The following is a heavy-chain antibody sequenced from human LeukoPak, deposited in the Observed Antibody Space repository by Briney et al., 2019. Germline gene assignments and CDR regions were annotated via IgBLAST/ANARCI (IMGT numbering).Heavy chain of an antibody. CDR2: ISAYNGNT. V-gene: IGHV1-18*01. CDR3: ARDFPWFGESTYGMDV. CDR1: GYTFTSYG. J-gene: IGHJ6*02. Sequence: ASVKVSCKASGYTFTSYGISWVRQAHGQGLEWMGWISAYNGNTNYAQKLQGRVTMTTDTSTSTAYMELRSLRSDDTAVYYCARDFPWFGESTYGMDVWGQGTTVTVSS. D-gene: IGHD3-10*01.